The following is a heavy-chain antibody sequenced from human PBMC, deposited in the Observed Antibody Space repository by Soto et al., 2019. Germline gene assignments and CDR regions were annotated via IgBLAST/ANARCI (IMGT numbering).Heavy chain of an antibody. J-gene: IGHJ4*02. D-gene: IGHD1-1*01. CDR1: GGSISNSDYF. CDR2: ISHTGSP. V-gene: IGHV4-39*01. Sequence: LQLQESGPGLVKPSETLSLTCTVSGGSISNSDYFWAWMRQPPGKGLEWVGTISHTGSPRYNPSLKSRVTISVDTSKNQFSLRLPSVTAADTAVFYCASQLESTTCFDYWGRGTLVTVSS. CDR3: ASQLESTTCFDY.